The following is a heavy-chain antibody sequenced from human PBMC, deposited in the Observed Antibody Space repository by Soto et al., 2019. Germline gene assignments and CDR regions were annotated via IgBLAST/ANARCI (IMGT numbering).Heavy chain of an antibody. CDR2: MNPNSGNT. CDR1: GYTFTSYD. D-gene: IGHD6-6*01. V-gene: IGHV1-8*01. CDR3: AIYSSSYWYFDL. J-gene: IGHJ2*01. Sequence: ASVKVSCKASGYTFTSYDINWVRQATGQGLEWMGWMNPNSGNTGYAQKFQGRVTMTRNTSISTAYMELSSLRSEDTAVYYCAIYSSSYWYFDLWRRGTLVTVSS.